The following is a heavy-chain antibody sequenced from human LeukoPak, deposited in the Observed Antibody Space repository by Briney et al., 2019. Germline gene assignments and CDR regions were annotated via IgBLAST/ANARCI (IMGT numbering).Heavy chain of an antibody. V-gene: IGHV3-21*01. J-gene: IGHJ6*02. CDR2: ISSSNSDI. CDR3: ARDSKTVYHYYGMDV. CDR1: GFTFTSYT. Sequence: PGGSLRLSCAASGFTFTSYTMNWVRQAPGKGLEWVSSISSSNSDISYADSVKGRFTISRDNAKNSLYLQMNSLRAEDTAVYYCARDSKTVYHYYGMDVWGQGTTVTVSS.